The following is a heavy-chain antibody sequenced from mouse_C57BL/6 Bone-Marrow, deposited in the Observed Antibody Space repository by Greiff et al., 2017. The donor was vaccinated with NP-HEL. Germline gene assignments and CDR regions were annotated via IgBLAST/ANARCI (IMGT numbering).Heavy chain of an antibody. V-gene: IGHV5-6*01. J-gene: IGHJ3*01. D-gene: IGHD2-5*01. CDR2: ISSGGSYT. CDR1: GFTFSSYG. Sequence: EVKVVESGGDLVKPGGSLKLSCAASGFTFSSYGMSWVRQTPDKRLEWVATISSGGSYTYYPASVKGRFTISRDNAKNTLYLQMSSLKSEDTAMYYCARRNYYSNAFAYWGQGTLVTVSA. CDR3: ARRNYYSNAFAY.